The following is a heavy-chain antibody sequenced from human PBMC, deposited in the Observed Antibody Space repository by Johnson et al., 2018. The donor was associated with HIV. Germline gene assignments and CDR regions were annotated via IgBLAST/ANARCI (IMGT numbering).Heavy chain of an antibody. J-gene: IGHJ3*02. Sequence: QMQLVESGGGLVKPGGSLRLSCAASGFTFSDYYMSWIRQAPGKGLEWVSYISISGSPIYYADSVKGRFTIPRDNAKNSLYLQMNSLRAEDTAVYYCARDRTSQRWELLPDDAFDIWGQGTMVTVSS. CDR3: ARDRTSQRWELLPDDAFDI. CDR2: ISISGSPI. CDR1: GFTFSDYY. D-gene: IGHD1-26*01. V-gene: IGHV3-11*04.